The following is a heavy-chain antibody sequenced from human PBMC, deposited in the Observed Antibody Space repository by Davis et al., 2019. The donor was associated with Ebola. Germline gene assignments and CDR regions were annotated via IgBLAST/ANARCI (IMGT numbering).Heavy chain of an antibody. V-gene: IGHV1-69*10. D-gene: IGHD4-17*01. CDR2: IIPIFGIA. CDR1: GGTFSSYA. Sequence: AASVKVSCKASGGTFSSYAISWVRQAPGQGLEWMGGIIPIFGIANYAQKFQGRVTITADKSTSTAYMELSSLRSEDTAVYYCARDYGDYGFDYWGQGTLVTVSS. CDR3: ARDYGDYGFDY. J-gene: IGHJ4*02.